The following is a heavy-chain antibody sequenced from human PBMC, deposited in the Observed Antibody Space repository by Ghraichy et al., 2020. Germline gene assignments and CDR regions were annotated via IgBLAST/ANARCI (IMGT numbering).Heavy chain of an antibody. CDR3: ASFIQLGLDY. CDR1: GFTFSSYA. Sequence: GGSLRLSCAASGFTFSSYAMHWVRQAPGKGLEWVAVISYDGSNKYYADSVKGRFTISRDNSKNTLYLQMNSLRAEDTAVYYCASFIQLGLDYWGQGTLVTVSS. CDR2: ISYDGSNK. V-gene: IGHV3-30-3*01. J-gene: IGHJ4*02. D-gene: IGHD5-18*01.